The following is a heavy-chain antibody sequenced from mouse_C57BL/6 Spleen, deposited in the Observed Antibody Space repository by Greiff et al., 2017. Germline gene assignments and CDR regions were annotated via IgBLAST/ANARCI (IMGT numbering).Heavy chain of an antibody. Sequence: EAGGGLVQPKGSLNLSCAAPGFSFNTYAMNWVRQAPGKGLEWVARIRSKSNNYATYYADSVKDRVTISRDDSESMLYLQMNNLKTEDTAMYYYVRLTVYAMDYWGQGTSVTVSS. V-gene: IGHV10-1*01. CDR2: IRSKSNNYAT. CDR1: GFSFNTYA. D-gene: IGHD4-1*01. J-gene: IGHJ4*01. CDR3: VRLTVYAMDY.